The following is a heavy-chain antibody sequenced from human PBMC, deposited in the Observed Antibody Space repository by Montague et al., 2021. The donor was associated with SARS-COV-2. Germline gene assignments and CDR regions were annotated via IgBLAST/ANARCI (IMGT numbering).Heavy chain of an antibody. D-gene: IGHD1-26*01. Sequence: HRPKWNNDYAVSVKSRITINPDTSKNQISLQLNSVTPEDTAVYYCARTSASSDYWGQGTLVTVSS. CDR3: ARTSASSDY. J-gene: IGHJ4*02. V-gene: IGHV6-1*01. CDR2: HRPKWNN.